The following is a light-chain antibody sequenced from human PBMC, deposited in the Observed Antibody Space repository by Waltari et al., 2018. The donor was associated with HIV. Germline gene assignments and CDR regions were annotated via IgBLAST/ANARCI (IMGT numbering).Light chain of an antibody. CDR2: LAS. Sequence: DIAMIQSPDSLAVSPGEPASISCRSRQSLLHNNGHNYLDWYIQRPGQAPELLIYLASRRASGVPDRIAGSGSGTDFILKISRVEPEDVGVYYCMHGQQTPVFGQGTQVEV. CDR3: MHGQQTPV. J-gene: IGKJ1*01. CDR1: QSLLHNNGHNY. V-gene: IGKV2-28*01.